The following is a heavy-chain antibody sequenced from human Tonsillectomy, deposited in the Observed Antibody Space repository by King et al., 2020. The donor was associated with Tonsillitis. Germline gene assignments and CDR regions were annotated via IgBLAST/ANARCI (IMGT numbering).Heavy chain of an antibody. CDR3: ATNAVGSDVSAYRDFRH. V-gene: IGHV1-2*02. J-gene: IGHJ1*01. Sequence: VQLVESGAELRKPGASVTVSCRPSGDTFTGHFVHWVRQAPGLGLEWMGWINPKSGDTNYVQKFQGRVTLSGDVSITTAYMGLRSLRPDDTAVYYCATNAVGSDVSAYRDFRHWGQGTQVTVSS. D-gene: IGHD3-16*01. CDR1: GDTFTGHF. CDR2: INPKSGDT.